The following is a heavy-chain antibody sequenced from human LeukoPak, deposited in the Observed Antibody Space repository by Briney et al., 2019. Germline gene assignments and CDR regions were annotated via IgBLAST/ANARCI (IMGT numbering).Heavy chain of an antibody. CDR3: TSPGRYTPFDY. J-gene: IGHJ4*02. D-gene: IGHD1-14*01. Sequence: PGGSLRLSCAASGFTFSGSAMHWVRQASGKGLEWVGRIRSKANSYATAYAASVKGRFTISRDDSKNTAYLQMNSLKTEDTAVYYCTSPGRYTPFDYWGQGTLVTVSS. CDR2: IRSKANSYAT. CDR1: GFTFSGSA. V-gene: IGHV3-73*01.